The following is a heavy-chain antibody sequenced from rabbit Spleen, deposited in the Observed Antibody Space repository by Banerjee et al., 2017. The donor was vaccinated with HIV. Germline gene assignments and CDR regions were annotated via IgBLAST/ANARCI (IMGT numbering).Heavy chain of an antibody. CDR1: GFSFSNAYW. Sequence: QSLEESGGDLVKPGASLTLNCTASGFSFSNAYWMCWVRQAPGKGLEWIGCIYTGSSGDTYYASWAKGRFPISKSSSTTVTLKMTSLTAADTATYFCARDDIGGAYNFDLWGPGPLVTVS. CDR3: ARDDIGGAYNFDL. CDR2: IYTGSSGDT. J-gene: IGHJ4*01. V-gene: IGHV1S40*01. D-gene: IGHD6-1*01.